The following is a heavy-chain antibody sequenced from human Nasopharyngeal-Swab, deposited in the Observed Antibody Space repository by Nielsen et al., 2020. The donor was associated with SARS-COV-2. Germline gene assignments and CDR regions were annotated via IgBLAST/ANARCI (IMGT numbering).Heavy chain of an antibody. CDR1: GFTVSSNY. J-gene: IGHJ6*02. CDR3: AREEAAAGNGEVYYYYGMDV. D-gene: IGHD6-13*01. Sequence: GGSLRLSCAASGFTVSSNYMSWVRQAPGKGLEWVSVIYSGGSTYYADSVKGRFTISRDNSKNTLYLQINSLRAEDTAVYYCAREEAAAGNGEVYYYYGMDVWGQGTTVTVSS. CDR2: IYSGGST. V-gene: IGHV3-53*01.